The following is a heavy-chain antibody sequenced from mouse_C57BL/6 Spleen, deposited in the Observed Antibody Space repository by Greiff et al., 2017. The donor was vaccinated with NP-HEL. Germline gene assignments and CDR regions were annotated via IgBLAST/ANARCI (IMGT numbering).Heavy chain of an antibody. CDR3: ARSRLAAQDLDY. D-gene: IGHD3-2*02. CDR1: GYTFTSYW. Sequence: QVQLQQPGAELVMPGASVKLSCKASGYTFTSYWMHWVKQRPGQGLEWIGEIDPSDSYTNYNQKFKGKSTLTVDKSSSTAYMQLSSLTSEDSAVYYCARSRLAAQDLDYWGQGTTLTVSS. CDR2: IDPSDSYT. J-gene: IGHJ2*01. V-gene: IGHV1-69*01.